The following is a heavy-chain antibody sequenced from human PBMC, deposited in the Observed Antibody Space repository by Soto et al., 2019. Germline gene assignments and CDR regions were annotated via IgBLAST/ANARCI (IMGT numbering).Heavy chain of an antibody. CDR2: IYSGGST. CDR1: GFTVSSNY. J-gene: IGHJ4*02. V-gene: IGHV3-53*01. Sequence: GGSLRLSCAASGFTVSSNYMSWVRQAPGKGLEWVSVIYSGGSTYYADSVKGRFTISRDNSKNTLYLQMNSLRAEDTAVYYCARVPSWSRGLCDYWGQGTLVTVSS. CDR3: ARVPSWSRGLCDY.